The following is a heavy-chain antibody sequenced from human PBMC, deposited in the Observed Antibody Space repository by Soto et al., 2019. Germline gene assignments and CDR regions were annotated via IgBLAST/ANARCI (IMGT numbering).Heavy chain of an antibody. CDR3: ARYKSNYYYGMDV. Sequence: SETLSLTCTVSGGSISSTTYYWGWMRQPPGKGLEWIASFFIGGNTYYNPSLRSRVTTSVDTSKNQFSLKLSSVTAADTAVYYCARYKSNYYYGMDVWGQGTTVTVSS. J-gene: IGHJ6*02. CDR1: GGSISSTTYY. D-gene: IGHD1-20*01. CDR2: FFIGGNT. V-gene: IGHV4-39*07.